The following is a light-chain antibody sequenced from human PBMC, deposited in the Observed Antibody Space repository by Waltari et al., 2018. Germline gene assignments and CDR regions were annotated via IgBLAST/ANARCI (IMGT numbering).Light chain of an antibody. CDR1: QSISRL. J-gene: IGKJ1*01. CDR2: DAS. CDR3: QQYNNWA. V-gene: IGKV1-5*01. Sequence: DIQMTQSPSTLSASVGDRVTITCRASQSISRLLAWYQQAPGKAPKLLIYDASSLQSGAPPRFSGSGSVTEFTLTISSLQPDDFVTYYCQQYNNWAFGQGTKVEIK.